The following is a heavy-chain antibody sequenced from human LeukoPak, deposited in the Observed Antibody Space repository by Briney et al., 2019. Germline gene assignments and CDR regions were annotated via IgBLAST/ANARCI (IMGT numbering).Heavy chain of an antibody. CDR3: ARDVAVAGTEEGGYYFDY. J-gene: IGHJ4*02. CDR1: GDSVSSNSAA. V-gene: IGHV6-1*01. Sequence: SQTLSLTCAISGDSVSSNSAAWNWLRQSPSRGLEWLGRTYYRSKWYNDYAVSVKSRITINPDTSKNQFSLQLNSVTPEDTAVYYCARDVAVAGTEEGGYYFDYWGQGTLVTVSS. D-gene: IGHD6-19*01. CDR2: TYYRSKWYN.